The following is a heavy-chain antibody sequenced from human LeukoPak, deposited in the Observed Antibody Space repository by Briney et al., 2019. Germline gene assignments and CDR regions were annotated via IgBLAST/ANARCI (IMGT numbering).Heavy chain of an antibody. Sequence: SETLSLNCIVSGYSISSGYYWGWIRQPPGKGLEWIGNIHHSGSTYYNPSLKSRVTISVDTSKNQLSLKVSSVTAADTAVYYCARVAAGIGFFQHWGQGTLVTVSS. CDR3: ARVAAGIGFFQH. V-gene: IGHV4-38-2*02. CDR1: GYSISSGYY. D-gene: IGHD6-13*01. CDR2: IHHSGST. J-gene: IGHJ1*01.